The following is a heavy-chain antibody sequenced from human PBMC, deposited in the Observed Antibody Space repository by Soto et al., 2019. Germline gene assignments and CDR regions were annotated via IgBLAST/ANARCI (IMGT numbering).Heavy chain of an antibody. J-gene: IGHJ6*02. CDR2: MNPNSGNT. V-gene: IGHV1-8*01. Sequence: GASVKVSCKASGYTFTSYDINWVRQATGQGLEWMGWMNPNSGNTGYAQKFQGGVTMTRNTSISTAYMELSSLRSEDTAVYYCARGQQTSGGWYWYYYGMDVWGQGTTVTVSS. CDR3: ARGQQTSGGWYWYYYGMDV. D-gene: IGHD6-19*01. CDR1: GYTFTSYD.